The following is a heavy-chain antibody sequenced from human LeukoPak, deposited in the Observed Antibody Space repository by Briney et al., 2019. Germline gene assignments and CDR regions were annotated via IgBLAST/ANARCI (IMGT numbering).Heavy chain of an antibody. CDR1: GFTFSSYG. CDR2: ISYDGSNK. D-gene: IGHD6-13*01. J-gene: IGHJ4*02. V-gene: IGHV3-30*03. CDR3: ARGESSSWWETSMGDY. Sequence: GRSLRLSCAASGFTFSSYGMHWVRQAPGKGLEWVAVISYDGSNKYYADSVKGRFTISRDNSKNTLYLQMNSLRAEDTAVYYCARGESSSWWETSMGDYWGQGTLVTVSS.